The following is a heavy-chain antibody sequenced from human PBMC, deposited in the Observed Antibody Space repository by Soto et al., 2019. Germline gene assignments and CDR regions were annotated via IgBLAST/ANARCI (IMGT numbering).Heavy chain of an antibody. CDR1: GFTFSSYS. CDR2: ISSSSSYI. CDR3: ARAIGMHCRGGSCYSSGAFDI. D-gene: IGHD2-15*01. J-gene: IGHJ3*02. Sequence: EVQLVESGGGLVKPGGSLRLSCAASGFTFSSYSMNWVRQAPGKGLEWVSSISSSSSYIYYADSVKGRFTISRDNAKNSLYRQMNRRRAEDTAVYYCARAIGMHCRGGSCYSSGAFDIWGQGTMVTVSS. V-gene: IGHV3-21*01.